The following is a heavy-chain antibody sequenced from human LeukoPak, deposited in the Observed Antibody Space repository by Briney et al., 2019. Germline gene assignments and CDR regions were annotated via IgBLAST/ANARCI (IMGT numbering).Heavy chain of an antibody. V-gene: IGHV1-2*04. CDR1: GYTFTSYY. CDR3: ARGGAYNWNFAYYFDY. J-gene: IGHJ4*02. D-gene: IGHD1-20*01. Sequence: ASVKVSCKASGYTFTSYYMHWVRQAPGQGLEWMGWINPNSGGTNYAQKFQGWVTMTRDTSISTAYMELSRLRSDDTAVYYCARGGAYNWNFAYYFDYWGQGTLVTVSS. CDR2: INPNSGGT.